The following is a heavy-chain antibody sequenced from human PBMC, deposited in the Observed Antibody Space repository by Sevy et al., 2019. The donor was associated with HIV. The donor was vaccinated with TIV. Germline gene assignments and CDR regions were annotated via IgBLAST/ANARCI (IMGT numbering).Heavy chain of an antibody. D-gene: IGHD3-22*01. J-gene: IGHJ4*02. CDR3: ATTKDYYDSSGYPFDY. V-gene: IGHV1-24*01. Sequence: ASVKVSCKVSGYTLTEFSMHWVRQAPGKGLEWMGTFDPEDGETIYPQKFQGRVTMTEDTSTDTASMELSSLRSEDTAVYYCATTKDYYDSSGYPFDYWGQGTLVTVSS. CDR1: GYTLTEFS. CDR2: FDPEDGET.